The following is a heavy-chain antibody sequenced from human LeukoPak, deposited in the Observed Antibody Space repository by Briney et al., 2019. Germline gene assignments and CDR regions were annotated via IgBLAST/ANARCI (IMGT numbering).Heavy chain of an antibody. CDR3: ARVRYGDCFDY. CDR1: GGSISSYY. Sequence: PSETLSLTCTVSGGSISSYYWSWIQQPPGKGLEWIGYIYYSGSTNYNPSLKSRVTISVDTSKNQFSLKLSSVTAADTAVYYCARVRYGDCFDYWGQGTLVTVSS. J-gene: IGHJ4*02. D-gene: IGHD4-17*01. V-gene: IGHV4-59*01. CDR2: IYYSGST.